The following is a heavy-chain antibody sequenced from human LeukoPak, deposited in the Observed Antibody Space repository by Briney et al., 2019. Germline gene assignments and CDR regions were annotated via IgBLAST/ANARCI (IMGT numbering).Heavy chain of an antibody. V-gene: IGHV3-30-3*01. CDR3: ASIFGVVLDY. J-gene: IGHJ4*02. D-gene: IGHD3-3*02. CDR1: GFTFSSYA. Sequence: GGSLRLSCAASGFTFSSYAMHWVRQAPGKGLEWVAVISYDGSNKYYADSVKGRFTISRDNSKNTLYLQMNSLRAEDTAVYYCASIFGVVLDYWGQGTLVTVSS. CDR2: ISYDGSNK.